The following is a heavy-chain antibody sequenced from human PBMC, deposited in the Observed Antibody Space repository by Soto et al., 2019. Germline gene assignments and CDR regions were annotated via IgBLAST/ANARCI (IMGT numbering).Heavy chain of an antibody. Sequence: EVQLVESGGGLVKPGGSLRLSCAASGFTFSSYSMNWVRQAPGKGLEWVSSISSSSSYIYYADSVKGRFTISGDNAKNSLYLQMNSLRAEDTAVYYCAREVSKYSGYDFDYWGQGTLVTVSS. CDR3: AREVSKYSGYDFDY. CDR1: GFTFSSYS. D-gene: IGHD5-12*01. J-gene: IGHJ4*02. V-gene: IGHV3-21*01. CDR2: ISSSSSYI.